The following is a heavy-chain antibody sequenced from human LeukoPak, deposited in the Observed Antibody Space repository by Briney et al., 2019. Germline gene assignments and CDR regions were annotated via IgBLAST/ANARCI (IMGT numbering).Heavy chain of an antibody. CDR3: ARISPRGSHAY. Sequence: SETLSLTCAVYGESFSGYYWSWIRQPPGKGLEWIGEINHSGSTNYNPSLKSRVTISVDTSKNQFSLKLSSVTAADTAVYYCARISPRGSHAYWGQGTLVTVSS. V-gene: IGHV4-34*01. J-gene: IGHJ4*02. CDR1: GESFSGYY. D-gene: IGHD3-10*01. CDR2: INHSGST.